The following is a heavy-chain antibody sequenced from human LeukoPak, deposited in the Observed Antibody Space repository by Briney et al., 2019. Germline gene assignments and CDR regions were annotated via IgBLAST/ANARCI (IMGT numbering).Heavy chain of an antibody. Sequence: GGSLTHLCSVSGFPYSNYLVSLVRQAPGEGLEWVSYISSLGTKIYYADSVKGRFTMSRDNAKNSLYLQMDSLRAEDTAIYYCARERVTTGFDSFGFWGHGTMVTVSS. V-gene: IGHV3-48*04. CDR2: ISSLGTKI. CDR1: GFPYSNYL. D-gene: IGHD4-11*01. CDR3: ARERVTTGFDSFGF. J-gene: IGHJ3*01.